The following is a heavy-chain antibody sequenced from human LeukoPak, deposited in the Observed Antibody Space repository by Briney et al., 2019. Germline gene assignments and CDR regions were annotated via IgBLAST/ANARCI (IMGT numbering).Heavy chain of an antibody. CDR3: ARDRYHYDSSGYYQLDY. Sequence: SETLSLTCTVSGGSISSSSYYWGWIRQPPGKGLEWIVSIYYSGSTYYNPSLKSRVTISVDTSKNQFSLKLSSVTAADTAVYYCARDRYHYDSSGYYQLDYWGQGTLVTVSS. J-gene: IGHJ4*02. D-gene: IGHD3-22*01. V-gene: IGHV4-39*07. CDR1: GGSISSSSYY. CDR2: IYYSGST.